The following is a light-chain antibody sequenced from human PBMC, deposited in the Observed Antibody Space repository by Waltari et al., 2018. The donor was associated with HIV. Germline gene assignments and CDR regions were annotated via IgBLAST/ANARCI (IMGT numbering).Light chain of an antibody. J-gene: IGKJ4*01. CDR3: MQNVQIPLT. V-gene: IGKV2-28*01. CDR1: QSLLHSNGYTY. Sequence: DIVMTQSPLSLPVTPGEPASLSCRSRQSLLHSNGYTYMNWYLQKPGQSPQLLIYMVSYRAPGVPDRFSGSGAGTDCTLKITRVEAEDVGVYYCMQNVQIPLTFGGGTKVEIK. CDR2: MVS.